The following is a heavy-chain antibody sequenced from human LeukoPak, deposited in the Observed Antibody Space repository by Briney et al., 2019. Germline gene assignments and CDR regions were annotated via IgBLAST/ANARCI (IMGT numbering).Heavy chain of an antibody. CDR2: XSXNXXXX. CDR1: GFTFSSYA. D-gene: IGHD6-19*01. Sequence: PGGSLRLSCSASGFTFSSYAMHWVRQAPGKGXXXXXAXSXNXXXXXXXXXXXXXXXXXXXXXKNTLYLQMSSLRAEDTAVYYCVKDQAGYSSGYFQHWGQGTLVTVSS. J-gene: IGHJ1*01. V-gene: IGHV3-64D*06. CDR3: VKDQAGYSSGYFQH.